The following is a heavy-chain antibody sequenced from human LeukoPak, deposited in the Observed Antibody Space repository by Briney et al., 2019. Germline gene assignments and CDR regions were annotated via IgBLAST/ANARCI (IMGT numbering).Heavy chain of an antibody. V-gene: IGHV4-34*01. CDR1: VGSFSGYY. D-gene: IGHD3-10*01. J-gene: IGHJ6*03. Sequence: PSETLSLTCAVYVGSFSGYYWNWIRQPPGKGLEWIGEINHGGSANYNSSLKSRVTISVDTSKNQFPLKLSSVTAADTAVYYCARGYYGSGSHCCHMDVWGKGTTITVS. CDR3: ARGYYGSGSHCCHMDV. CDR2: INHGGSA.